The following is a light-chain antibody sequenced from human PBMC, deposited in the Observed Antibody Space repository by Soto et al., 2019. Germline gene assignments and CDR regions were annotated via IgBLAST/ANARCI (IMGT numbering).Light chain of an antibody. CDR3: QQFNCWPPIT. CDR2: GAS. CDR1: ESLNSNS. V-gene: IGKV3-15*01. J-gene: IGKJ5*01. Sequence: EIVLTQSPGTLSVSPGERATLSCRASESLNSNSLAWYQQIPGRAPRLLIYGASTRASGIPARFSASGSGTEFTLTISCLQSEDFAVYYCQQFNCWPPITSGQGTRLEI.